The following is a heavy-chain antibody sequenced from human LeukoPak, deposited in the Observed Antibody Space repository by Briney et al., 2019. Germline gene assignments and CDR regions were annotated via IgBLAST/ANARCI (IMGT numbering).Heavy chain of an antibody. J-gene: IGHJ4*02. V-gene: IGHV3-23*01. CDR1: GFNYA. CDR2: ISGTDDST. D-gene: IGHD3-10*01. CDR3: AKQISRGVLQY. Sequence: GGSLRLSCAASGFNYAMTWVRQAPGKGLDWVSTISGTDDSTYYADSVKGRFTISRDNSKNTLYLQMNSLRAEDTAVYYCAKQISRGVLQYWGQGTLVTVSS.